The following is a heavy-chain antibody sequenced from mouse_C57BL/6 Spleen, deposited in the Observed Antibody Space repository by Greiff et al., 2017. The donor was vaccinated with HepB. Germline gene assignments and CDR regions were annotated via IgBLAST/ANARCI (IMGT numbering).Heavy chain of an antibody. CDR2: IYPGDGDT. J-gene: IGHJ3*01. Sequence: VQLQQSGAELVKPGASVKISCKASGYAFSSYWMNWVKQRPGKGLEWIGQIYPGDGDTNYNGKFKGKATLTADKSSSTAYMQLSSLTSEDSAVYFCARGDDYLAWFAYWGQVTLVTVSA. D-gene: IGHD2-4*01. V-gene: IGHV1-80*01. CDR1: GYAFSSYW. CDR3: ARGDDYLAWFAY.